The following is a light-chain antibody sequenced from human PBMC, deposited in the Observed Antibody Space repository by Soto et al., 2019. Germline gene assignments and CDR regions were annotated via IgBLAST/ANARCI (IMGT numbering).Light chain of an antibody. CDR3: QQYYNTPWT. CDR1: QSILYNPNNKNS. CDR2: WAS. V-gene: IGKV4-1*01. J-gene: IGKJ1*01. Sequence: DFVMTQSPDSLAVSLGERATINCKSSQSILYNPNNKNSLIWYQQKPGQPPKMLIYWASTRASGVPDRFDGSGSGTDFTLTISSLQAEDVAVYYCQQYYNTPWTFGQGTKWIS.